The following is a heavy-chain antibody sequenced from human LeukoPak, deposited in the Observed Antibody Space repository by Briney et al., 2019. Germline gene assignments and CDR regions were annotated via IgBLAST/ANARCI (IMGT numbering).Heavy chain of an antibody. CDR1: GGSMSSSSYY. CDR3: ARRPAGVPTEPNWFDP. J-gene: IGHJ5*02. D-gene: IGHD2-2*01. CDR2: IYYSGTT. Sequence: TSETLSLTCTVSGGSMSSSSYYSGWIRQPPGKGLEWIGSIYYSGTTYYNPSLRSRVTISIDTSKKQFSLKLTSVTAADTAVYYCARRPAGVPTEPNWFDPWGQGTLVTVSS. V-gene: IGHV4-39*01.